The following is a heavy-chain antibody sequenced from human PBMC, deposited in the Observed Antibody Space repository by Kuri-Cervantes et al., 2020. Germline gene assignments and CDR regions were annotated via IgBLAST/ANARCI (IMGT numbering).Heavy chain of an antibody. Sequence: ESLKISCTVHSGSFSGYYWSWIRQPPGKGLEWIGEINHSGSTNYSPSLKSRVTISVDTSKNQFSLKLSSVTAADTAVYYCARVGSSWSEPNYYFDYWGQGTLVTVSS. CDR3: ARVGSSWSEPNYYFDY. J-gene: IGHJ4*02. V-gene: IGHV4-34*01. CDR2: INHSGST. CDR1: SGSFSGYY. D-gene: IGHD6-13*01.